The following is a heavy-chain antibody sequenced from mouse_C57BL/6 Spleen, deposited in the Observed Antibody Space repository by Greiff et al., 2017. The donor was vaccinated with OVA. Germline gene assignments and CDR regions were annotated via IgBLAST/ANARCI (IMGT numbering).Heavy chain of an antibody. J-gene: IGHJ4*01. CDR3: ARSSYSNYVDY. CDR2: IYPGSGST. D-gene: IGHD2-5*01. V-gene: IGHV1-55*01. CDR1: GYTFPSYW. Sequence: VKLQESGAELVKPGASVKMSCKASGYTFPSYWITWVKQRPGQGLEWIGDIYPGSGSTNYNEKFKSKATLTVDTSSSTAYMQLSSLTSEDSAVYYCARSSYSNYVDYWGQGTSVTVSS.